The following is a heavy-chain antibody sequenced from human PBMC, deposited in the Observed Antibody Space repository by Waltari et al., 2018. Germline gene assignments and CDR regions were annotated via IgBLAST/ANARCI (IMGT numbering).Heavy chain of an antibody. CDR2: ISSSSSYI. CDR1: GFTFSTYT. D-gene: IGHD2-15*01. V-gene: IGHV3-21*01. J-gene: IGHJ4*02. Sequence: EVQLVESGGGLVKPGGSLRLSCAASGFTFSTYTMNWVRQAPGKGLEWVSSISSSSSYIYYADSMKGRFTISRDNAKNSLYLQMNSLRAEDTAVYYCARDRGYCSGGSCYSLNTFDYWGQGTLVTVSS. CDR3: ARDRGYCSGGSCYSLNTFDY.